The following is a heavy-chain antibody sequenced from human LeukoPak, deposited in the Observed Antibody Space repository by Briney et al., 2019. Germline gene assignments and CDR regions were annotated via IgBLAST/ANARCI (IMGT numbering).Heavy chain of an antibody. J-gene: IGHJ4*02. CDR3: ARAQMTTVTTDFDY. CDR1: GGTFSSYA. CDR2: IIPIFGTA. V-gene: IGHV1-69*05. Sequence: GASVKVPCKASGGTFSSYAISWVRQAPGQGLEWMGGIIPIFGTANYAQKFQGRVTITTDESTSTAYMELSSLRSEDTAVYYCARAQMTTVTTDFDYWGQGTLVTVSS. D-gene: IGHD4-17*01.